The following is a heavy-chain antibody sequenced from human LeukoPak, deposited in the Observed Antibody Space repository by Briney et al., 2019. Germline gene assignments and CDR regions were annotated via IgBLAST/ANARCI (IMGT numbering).Heavy chain of an antibody. CDR2: INHSGST. D-gene: IGHD2-2*01. Sequence: SETLSLTCAVYGGSFSGYYWSWIRQPPGKGLEWIGEINHSGSTNYNPSLKSRVTISLDTSKNQFSLKLSSVTAADTAVYYCARFGYCSSTSCPSWGQGTLVTVSS. CDR3: ARFGYCSSTSCPS. J-gene: IGHJ5*02. CDR1: GGSFSGYY. V-gene: IGHV4-34*01.